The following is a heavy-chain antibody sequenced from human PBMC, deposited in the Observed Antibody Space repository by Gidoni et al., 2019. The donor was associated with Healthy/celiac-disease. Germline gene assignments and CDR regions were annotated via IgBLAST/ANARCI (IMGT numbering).Heavy chain of an antibody. Sequence: EVQLLESGGGLVQPGGSLRLSCAAAGFTFSSYAMSWVRQAPGKGLEWVSAISGSGGSTNYADSVKGRFTISRDNSKNTLYLQMNSLRAEDTAVYYCAKVRGGIVGATRRFDYWGQGTLVTVSS. V-gene: IGHV3-23*01. J-gene: IGHJ4*02. CDR3: AKVRGGIVGATRRFDY. D-gene: IGHD1-26*01. CDR1: GFTFSSYA. CDR2: ISGSGGST.